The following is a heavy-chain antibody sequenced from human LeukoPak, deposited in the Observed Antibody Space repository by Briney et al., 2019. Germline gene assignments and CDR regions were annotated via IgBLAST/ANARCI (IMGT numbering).Heavy chain of an antibody. CDR3: ARDNIGVVTAIRSVYFDY. V-gene: IGHV4-38-2*02. CDR1: GYSISSGYY. Sequence: NASETLSLTCTVSGYSISSGYYWGWIRQPPGQGLEWIGSIYHSGSTYYNPSLKSRVTISVDTSKNQFSLKLSSVTAADTAVYYCARDNIGVVTAIRSVYFDYWGQGTLVTVSS. CDR2: IYHSGST. J-gene: IGHJ4*02. D-gene: IGHD2-21*02.